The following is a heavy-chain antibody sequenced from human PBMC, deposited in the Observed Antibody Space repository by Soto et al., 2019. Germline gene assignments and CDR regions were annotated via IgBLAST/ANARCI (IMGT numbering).Heavy chain of an antibody. CDR2: MNPNSGNT. J-gene: IGHJ6*02. CDR3: ARKTTVSEWTYYYGMDV. CDR1: GYTFTSYD. Sequence: ASVKVSCKASGYTFTSYDINWVRQATGQGLEWMGWMNPNSGNTGYAQKFQGRVTMTRNTSISTAYMELSSLRSEDTAVYYCARKTTVSEWTYYYGMDVWGQGTTVTVSS. V-gene: IGHV1-8*01. D-gene: IGHD4-17*01.